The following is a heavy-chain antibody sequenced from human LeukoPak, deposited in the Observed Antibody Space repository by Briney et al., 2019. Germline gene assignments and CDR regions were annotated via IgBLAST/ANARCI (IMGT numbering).Heavy chain of an antibody. J-gene: IGHJ4*02. Sequence: SETLSLTCTVSGGSISSYYWSWIRQPAGKGLEWIGRIYTSGSTNYNPPLKSRVTVSIDTPENQLSLTIRSVTAADTAIYYCARRHISSGWSFDYWGQGTLVTVSS. CDR3: ARRHISSGWSFDY. CDR2: IYTSGST. V-gene: IGHV4-4*07. CDR1: GGSISSYY. D-gene: IGHD6-19*01.